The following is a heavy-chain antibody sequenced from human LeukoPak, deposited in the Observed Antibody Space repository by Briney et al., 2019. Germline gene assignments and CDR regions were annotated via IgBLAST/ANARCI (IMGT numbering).Heavy chain of an antibody. V-gene: IGHV1-69-2*01. CDR2: VDPEDGET. Sequence: ASVKVSCKVSGYTFTDYYMHWVQQAPGKGLEWMGLVDPEDGETIYAEKFQSRVTITADTSTDTAYMELSSLRSEDTAVYYCATVQDGWFDPWGQGTLVTVSS. CDR1: GYTFTDYY. J-gene: IGHJ5*02. CDR3: ATVQDGWFDP.